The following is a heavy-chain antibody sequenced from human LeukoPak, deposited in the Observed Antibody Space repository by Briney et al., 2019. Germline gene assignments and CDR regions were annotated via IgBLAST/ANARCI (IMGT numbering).Heavy chain of an antibody. J-gene: IGHJ4*02. Sequence: PSETLSLTCTVSGGSISNYYWTWIRQTPGQALEWIGYIYYTGSTNYNPSLKSRVTISVDTSKNQFSLKLSSVTAADTAVYYCARVRSYYDSSGYPRAYFDYWGQGTLVTVSS. V-gene: IGHV4-59*01. CDR3: ARVRSYYDSSGYPRAYFDY. CDR1: GGSISNYY. CDR2: IYYTGST. D-gene: IGHD3-22*01.